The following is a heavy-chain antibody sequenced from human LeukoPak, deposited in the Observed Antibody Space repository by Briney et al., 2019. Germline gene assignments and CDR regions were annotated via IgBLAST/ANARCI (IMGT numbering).Heavy chain of an antibody. Sequence: EASVKVSCKASGYTFTSYGISWVRQAPGQGLEWMGWISAYNGNTNYAQKLQGRVTMTTDTSTSTAYMELRSLRSDDTAVYYCARLGIAARHDYYYFDYWGQGTLVTVSS. D-gene: IGHD6-6*01. J-gene: IGHJ4*02. CDR1: GYTFTSYG. CDR3: ARLGIAARHDYYYFDY. CDR2: ISAYNGNT. V-gene: IGHV1-18*01.